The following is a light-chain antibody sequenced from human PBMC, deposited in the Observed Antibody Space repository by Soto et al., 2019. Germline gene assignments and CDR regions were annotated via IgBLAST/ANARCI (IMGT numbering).Light chain of an antibody. CDR2: KAS. CDR3: QQYHGSSGT. V-gene: IGKV1-5*03. J-gene: IGKJ1*01. CDR1: ESIRTW. Sequence: DIQMTQSPTTLSASIGDRVTITCRASESIRTWLAWYQHKPGKAPKLLIYKASSLQSGVPSRFSGSGSGTEFTLTISSLQPDDCATYYCQQYHGSSGTFGQGTKVDIK.